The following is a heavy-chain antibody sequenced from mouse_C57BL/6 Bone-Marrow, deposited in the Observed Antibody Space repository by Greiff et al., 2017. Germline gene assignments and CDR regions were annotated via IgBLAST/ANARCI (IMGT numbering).Heavy chain of an antibody. J-gene: IGHJ2*01. CDR1: GYTFTSYW. CDR2: IDPSDSYT. V-gene: IGHV1-69*01. CDR3: ARDDGSSGGFDY. D-gene: IGHD1-1*01. Sequence: VQLQQPGAELVMPGASVKLSCKASGYTFTSYWMHWVKQRPGQGLEWIGEIDPSDSYTNYNQKFKGKSTLTVDTSSSTAYMQLSSLTSEDSAVYYGARDDGSSGGFDYGGQGTTLTVSS.